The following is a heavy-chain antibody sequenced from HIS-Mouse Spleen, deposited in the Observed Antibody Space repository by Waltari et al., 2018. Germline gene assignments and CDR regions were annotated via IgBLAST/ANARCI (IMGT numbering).Heavy chain of an antibody. D-gene: IGHD6-13*01. V-gene: IGHV4-39*07. Sequence: QLQLQESGPGLVKPSETLSLTCTVSGGSISSSSYYWGWIRQPPGKGLEWIGSIYYSGSTYYNPSLKSRLTISVDPSKNQFSLKLSSVTAADTAVYYCAREIPYSSSWYDWYFDLWGRGTLVTVSS. J-gene: IGHJ2*01. CDR3: AREIPYSSSWYDWYFDL. CDR1: GGSISSSSYY. CDR2: IYYSGST.